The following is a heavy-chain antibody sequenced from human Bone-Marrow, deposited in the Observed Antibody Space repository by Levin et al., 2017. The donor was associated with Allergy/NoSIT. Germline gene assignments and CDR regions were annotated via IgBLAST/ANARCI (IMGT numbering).Heavy chain of an antibody. V-gene: IGHV4-59*01. CDR2: IRYDGNT. CDR3: AREYGGDWYFDL. Sequence: SETLSLTCTVSGDSFTTYYWSWIRQPPGRGLEWIGYIRYDGNTNYNPSLKSRVTISLDTSKVEFSLNLRSVTAADTAVYFCAREYGGDWYFDLWGRGTLVTVSS. D-gene: IGHD2-21*01. CDR1: GDSFTTYY. J-gene: IGHJ2*01.